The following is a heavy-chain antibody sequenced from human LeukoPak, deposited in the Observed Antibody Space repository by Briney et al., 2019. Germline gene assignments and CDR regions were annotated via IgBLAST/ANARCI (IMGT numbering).Heavy chain of an antibody. Sequence: SETLSLTCTVSGGSISSYYWSWIRQPPGKGLEWIGEINHSGSTNYNPSLKSRVTISVDTSKNQFSLKLSSVTAADTAVYYCARGRGRYYYDSSGYQAPRFDYWGQGTLVTVSS. J-gene: IGHJ4*02. CDR1: GGSISSYY. CDR3: ARGRGRYYYDSSGYQAPRFDY. CDR2: INHSGST. D-gene: IGHD3-22*01. V-gene: IGHV4-34*01.